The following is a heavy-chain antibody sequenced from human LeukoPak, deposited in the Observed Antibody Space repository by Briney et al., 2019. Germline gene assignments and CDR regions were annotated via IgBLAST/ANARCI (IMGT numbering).Heavy chain of an antibody. CDR1: GFTFSSYV. J-gene: IGHJ4*02. CDR2: ISGSGATT. Sequence: GGSLRLSCAASGFTFSSYVMSWVRQAPGKGLEWVSAISGSGATTYYADSVKGRFTISRDSSENTLYLHMNSLRAEDTAVYYCAKRVSGTTFYWGQGTLVTVSS. D-gene: IGHD1-1*01. CDR3: AKRVSGTTFY. V-gene: IGHV3-23*01.